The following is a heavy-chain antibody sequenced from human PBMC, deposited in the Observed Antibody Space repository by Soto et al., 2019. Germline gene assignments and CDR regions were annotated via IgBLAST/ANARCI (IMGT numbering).Heavy chain of an antibody. Sequence: SETLSLTCTVSGGSISSYSWTWIRQPPGKGLEWIGYIYDSGSTNYNPSLKSRVTISVDTSKNQFSLKMNSVTAADTAVYYCARDPGGWYKGYYYGMDVWGQGTTVT. CDR1: GGSISSYS. CDR3: ARDPGGWYKGYYYGMDV. CDR2: IYDSGST. J-gene: IGHJ6*02. D-gene: IGHD6-19*01. V-gene: IGHV4-59*01.